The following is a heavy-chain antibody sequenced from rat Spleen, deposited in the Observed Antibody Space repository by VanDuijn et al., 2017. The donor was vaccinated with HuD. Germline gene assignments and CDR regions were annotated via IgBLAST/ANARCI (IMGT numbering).Heavy chain of an antibody. J-gene: IGHJ4*01. Sequence: EVQLVESGGGLVQPGRSMKLSCVASGFTFNNYWMTWIRQAPTKGLEWVATISYDGSSTCYRDSVKGRFTISRDNAKSTLYLQMNSLQTEDTATYYCARVPYYDGYYHGYVMDAWGQGASVTVSS. CDR1: GFTFNNYW. D-gene: IGHD1-12*03. CDR3: ARVPYYDGYYHGYVMDA. CDR2: ISYDGSST. V-gene: IGHV5-29*01.